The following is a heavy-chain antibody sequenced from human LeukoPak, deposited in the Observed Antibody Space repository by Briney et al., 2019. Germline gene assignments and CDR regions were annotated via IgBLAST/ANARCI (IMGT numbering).Heavy chain of an antibody. Sequence: PGGSLRLSCAASGITFSSYGMSWVRQAPGKGLEWVSSISSTGGTTYYADSVKGRFTISRDNSKNTLYLQMNSLRAEDTAVYYCARRSGNDYWGQGTLVTVSS. V-gene: IGHV3-23*01. J-gene: IGHJ4*02. CDR2: ISSTGGTT. CDR3: ARRSGNDY. CDR1: GITFSSYG.